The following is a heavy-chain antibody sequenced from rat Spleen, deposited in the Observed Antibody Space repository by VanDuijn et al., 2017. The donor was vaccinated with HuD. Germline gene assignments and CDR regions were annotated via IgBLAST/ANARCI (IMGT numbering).Heavy chain of an antibody. CDR3: ARPANYGGGYYFDY. Sequence: EVHLQESGPGLAKPSQSLSLTCSVTNYSIISSSRWNWIRKFPGNEMEWIGHISRSGTTSYNPSLKSRISITRDTSKNQFFLQLISATTEDTATYYCARPANYGGGYYFDYWGQGVMVTVSS. CDR2: ISRSGTT. D-gene: IGHD1-11*01. J-gene: IGHJ2*01. CDR1: NYSIISSS. V-gene: IGHV3-1*01.